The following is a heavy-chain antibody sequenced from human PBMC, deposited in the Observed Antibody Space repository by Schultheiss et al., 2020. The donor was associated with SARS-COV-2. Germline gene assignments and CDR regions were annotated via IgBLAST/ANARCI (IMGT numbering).Heavy chain of an antibody. Sequence: SETLSLTCTVSGGSISSSSYYWGWNRQPPGKGLEWIGETNHSGSTNYNPSSKSRVTISVDTSKNQFSLKLSSVTAADTAVYYCADCSSCWYWGADYWGQGTLVTVSS. D-gene: IGHD6-13*01. V-gene: IGHV4-39*01. CDR1: GGSISSSSYY. CDR2: TNHSGST. CDR3: ADCSSCWYWGADY. J-gene: IGHJ4*02.